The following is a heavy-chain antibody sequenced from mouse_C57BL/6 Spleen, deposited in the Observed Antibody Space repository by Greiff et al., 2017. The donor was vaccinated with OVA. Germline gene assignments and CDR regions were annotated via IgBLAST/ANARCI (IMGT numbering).Heavy chain of an antibody. CDR3: ARYDGYYGWYFDV. V-gene: IGHV5-9*01. CDR2: ISGGGGNT. J-gene: IGHJ1*03. CDR1: GFTFSSYT. D-gene: IGHD2-3*01. Sequence: EVQRVESGGGLVKPGGSLKLSCAASGFTFSSYTMSWVRQTPEKRLEWVATISGGGGNTYYPDSVKGRFTISRDNAKNTLYLQMSSLRSEDTALYYCARYDGYYGWYFDVWGTGTTVTVSS.